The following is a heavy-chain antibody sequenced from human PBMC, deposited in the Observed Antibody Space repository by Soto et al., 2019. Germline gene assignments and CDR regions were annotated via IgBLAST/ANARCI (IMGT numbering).Heavy chain of an antibody. CDR3: ARVRWLQLLYFDY. V-gene: IGHV1-69*13. D-gene: IGHD5-12*01. CDR2: IIPIFGTA. CDR1: GYTFTTYY. J-gene: IGHJ4*02. Sequence: GASVKVSCKASGYTFTTYYIHWVRQAPGQGLEWMGGIIPIFGTANYAQKFQGRVTITADESTSTAYMELSSLRSEDTAVYYCARVRWLQLLYFDYWAQGTLVTVSS.